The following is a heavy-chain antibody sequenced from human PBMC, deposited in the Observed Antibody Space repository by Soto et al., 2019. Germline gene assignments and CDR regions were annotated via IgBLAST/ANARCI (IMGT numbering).Heavy chain of an antibody. V-gene: IGHV1-18*01. CDR3: TREGSAPYYYYGMDA. D-gene: IGHD3-10*01. CDR1: GYTFTTYG. Sequence: ASVKVSCKASGYTFTTYGISWVRQAPGQGLEWLGWINTHNGNKNYAQNLQGRVIITAETSTSTANKKLRSMKSDDTAIYYCTREGSAPYYYYGMDAWGQGTTVTVSS. J-gene: IGHJ6*02. CDR2: INTHNGNK.